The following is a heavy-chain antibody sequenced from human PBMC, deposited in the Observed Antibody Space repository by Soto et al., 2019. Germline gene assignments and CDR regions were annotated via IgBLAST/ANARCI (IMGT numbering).Heavy chain of an antibody. CDR3: ARGRFDILTGDYRVYYDYGMDV. D-gene: IGHD3-9*01. CDR2: MNPNSGNT. Sequence: VDSVKVSCKASGYTFTSYDINWVRQATGQGLEWMGWMNPNSGNTGYAQKFQGRVTMTRNTSISTAYMELSSLRSEDTAVYYCARGRFDILTGDYRVYYDYGMDVWG. CDR1: GYTFTSYD. J-gene: IGHJ6*02. V-gene: IGHV1-8*01.